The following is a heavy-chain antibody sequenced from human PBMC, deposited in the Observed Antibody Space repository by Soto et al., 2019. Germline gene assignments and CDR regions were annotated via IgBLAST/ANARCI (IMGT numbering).Heavy chain of an antibody. Sequence: PSETLSLTCTVSGGSISSYYWSWIRQPPGKGLEWIGYIYYSGSTNYNPSLKSRVTISVDTSKNQFSLKLSSVTAADTAVYYCARAGDCSGGSCYLFDYWGQGTLVTVSS. V-gene: IGHV4-59*01. CDR1: GGSISSYY. CDR2: IYYSGST. J-gene: IGHJ4*02. CDR3: ARAGDCSGGSCYLFDY. D-gene: IGHD2-15*01.